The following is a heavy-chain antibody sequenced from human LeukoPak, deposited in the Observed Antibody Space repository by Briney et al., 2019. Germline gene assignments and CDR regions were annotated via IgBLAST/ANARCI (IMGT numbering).Heavy chain of an antibody. Sequence: GSLRLSCAASGFTFSTYWMTWVRQAPGKGLEWVANIKQDGSEKYYVDSVKGRFTISRDNAKKPLYLQMNSLRAEDTAVYYCARHLSGVTGYTYGRGIDYWGQGTLVTVSS. CDR1: GFTFSTYW. J-gene: IGHJ4*02. CDR2: IKQDGSEK. V-gene: IGHV3-7*01. D-gene: IGHD5-18*01. CDR3: ARHLSGVTGYTYGRGIDY.